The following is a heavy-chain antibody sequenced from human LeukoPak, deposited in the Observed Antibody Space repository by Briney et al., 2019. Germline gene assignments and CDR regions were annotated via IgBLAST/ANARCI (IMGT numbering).Heavy chain of an antibody. J-gene: IGHJ4*02. D-gene: IGHD6-6*01. CDR1: GFTFSRYW. CDR3: ARDPSARLGYFDY. Sequence: GGCLRLSCAASGFTFSRYWMCCVRHGAGGGRVWLSRIEGDVSTTDSSDAVKGRFTFSRDNAKNTLYLQMNVLRAEDTAVDYCARDPSARLGYFDYWGQGTLVTVSS. CDR2: IEGDVSTT. V-gene: IGHV3-74*01.